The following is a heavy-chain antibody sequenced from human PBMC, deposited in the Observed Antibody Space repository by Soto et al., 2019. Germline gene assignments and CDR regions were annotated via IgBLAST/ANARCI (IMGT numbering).Heavy chain of an antibody. J-gene: IGHJ4*02. D-gene: IGHD3-16*01. CDR3: ITFGGATSGFLH. V-gene: IGHV3-30-3*01. CDR1: GFTFISYA. CDR2: ISYDGSNK. Sequence: PGGSLRLSCAASGFTFISYAIHWVRQAPGKGLEWVAVISYDGSNKYYADSVKGRFTISRDNSKNTLYLQMNSLRAEDTAVYFGITFGGATSGFLHWGQGTLVTVSS.